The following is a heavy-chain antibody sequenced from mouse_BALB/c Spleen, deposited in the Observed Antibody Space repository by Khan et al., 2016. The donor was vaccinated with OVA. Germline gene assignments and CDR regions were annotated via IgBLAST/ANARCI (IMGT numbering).Heavy chain of an antibody. Sequence: EVQLQESGPSLVKPSQTLSLTCSVTGVSITSGYWNWIRQFPGNNLEYMGDITYGGSTYCNPSFISRISITRDTSKNHSFLQLNSVNTEDTGTNYCERGTRNWGQGSTFTVSS. D-gene: IGHD2-14*01. V-gene: IGHV3-8*02. CDR2: ITYGGST. CDR3: ERGTRN. CDR1: GVSITSGY. J-gene: IGHJ4*01.